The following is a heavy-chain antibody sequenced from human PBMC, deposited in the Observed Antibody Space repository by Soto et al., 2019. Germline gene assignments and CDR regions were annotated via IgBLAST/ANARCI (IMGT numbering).Heavy chain of an antibody. V-gene: IGHV3-33*01. CDR1: GFIFNEYG. D-gene: IGHD1-26*01. CDR2: IWYDGSNK. Sequence: QVQLVESGGGVVQPGRSLRLSCAASGFIFNEYGMHWVRQAPGKGLEWVAAIWYDGSNKYYADSVKGRFTFSRDNSNNTMSLQLKSLRVEDTAIYYWAMWGCSGSHCNLNQRSFDLWGQGTLVTVSS. J-gene: IGHJ4*02. CDR3: AMWGCSGSHCNLNQRSFDL.